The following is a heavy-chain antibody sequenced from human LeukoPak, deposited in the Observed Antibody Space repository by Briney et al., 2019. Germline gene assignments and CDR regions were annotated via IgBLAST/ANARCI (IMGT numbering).Heavy chain of an antibody. Sequence: SETLTLTCAVPGYSISSGYYWGWIRPPPRKGPEWIGRIYHSGSAYYNPSLKSRVTISVDTSKIQFSPKLSSVTAADTAVYYCARDLTQQLVPRGWFDPWGQGTLVTVSS. V-gene: IGHV4-38-2*02. CDR3: ARDLTQQLVPRGWFDP. CDR2: IYHSGSA. CDR1: GYSISSGYY. D-gene: IGHD6-13*01. J-gene: IGHJ5*02.